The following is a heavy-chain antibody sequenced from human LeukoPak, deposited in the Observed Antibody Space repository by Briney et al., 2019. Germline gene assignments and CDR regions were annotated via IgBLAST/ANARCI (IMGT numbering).Heavy chain of an antibody. J-gene: IGHJ6*02. CDR2: ISGSSYT. Sequence: GRSLRLSCAASGFTFSSYTMNWVRQAPGKGLEWVSYISGSSYTNYADSVKGRFTISRDNAKKSLYLQMNSLRAEDTAVYYCARVLGPGSVDPRMDVWGPGATVIVSS. CDR1: GFTFSSYT. V-gene: IGHV3-21*05. D-gene: IGHD5-12*01. CDR3: ARVLGPGSVDPRMDV.